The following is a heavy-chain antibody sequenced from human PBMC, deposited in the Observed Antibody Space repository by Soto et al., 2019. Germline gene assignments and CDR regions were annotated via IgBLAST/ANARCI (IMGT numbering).Heavy chain of an antibody. CDR3: ARSPYYYDSSGYYYPFDY. CDR2: ISAYNGNT. V-gene: IGHV1-18*01. J-gene: IGHJ4*02. CDR1: SYTFTSYG. Sequence: ASVKVSCKASSYTFTSYGISWVRQAPGQGLEWMGWISAYNGNTNYAQKLQGRVTMTTDTSTSTAYMELRSLRSDDTAVYYCARSPYYYDSSGYYYPFDYWGQGTLVTVSS. D-gene: IGHD3-22*01.